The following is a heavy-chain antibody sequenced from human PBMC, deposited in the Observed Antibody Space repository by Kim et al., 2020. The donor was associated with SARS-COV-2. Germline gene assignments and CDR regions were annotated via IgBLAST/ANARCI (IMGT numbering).Heavy chain of an antibody. CDR1: GFTSSSYW. CDR3: ARYGGSMTVVV. Sequence: GGSLRLSCAASGFTSSSYWMHWVRQAPGKGLVWVSRINSDGTSTNYADSVQGRFTISRDNAKNTLYLQMNSLRAGDTAVYYCARYGGSMTVVVWGQGTLVTVSS. V-gene: IGHV3-74*01. J-gene: IGHJ4*02. CDR2: INSDGTST. D-gene: IGHD3-22*01.